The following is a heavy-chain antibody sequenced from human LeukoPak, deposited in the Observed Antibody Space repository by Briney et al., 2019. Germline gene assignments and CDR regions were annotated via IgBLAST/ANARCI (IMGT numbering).Heavy chain of an antibody. J-gene: IGHJ4*02. Sequence: GGSLRLSCAASGFTFSSYAMHWVRQAPGKGLEWVAVISYDGSNKYYADSVKGRFTISRDNSKNTLYLQMNSLRAEDTAVYYCARNYYDSSGYYPFDYWGQGTLVTVSS. D-gene: IGHD3-22*01. CDR3: ARNYYDSSGYYPFDY. V-gene: IGHV3-30*04. CDR2: ISYDGSNK. CDR1: GFTFSSYA.